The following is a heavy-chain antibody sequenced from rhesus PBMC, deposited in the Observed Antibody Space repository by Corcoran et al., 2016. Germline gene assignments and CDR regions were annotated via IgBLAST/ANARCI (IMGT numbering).Heavy chain of an antibody. J-gene: IGHJ6*01. D-gene: IGHD3-9*01. CDR1: GYSIRRNY. Sequence: QVQLQESGPGLVKPSETLSLTCAVSGYSIRRNYWRWIRQPPGKGLEWIGFIYSSTGSTFYNPCLKSRVAISTDTSKNQFSLKVIAVTAADTAVYYCARAADYGLLVWGQGVVVTVSS. CDR3: ARAADYGLLV. V-gene: IGHV4-147*01. CDR2: IYSSTGST.